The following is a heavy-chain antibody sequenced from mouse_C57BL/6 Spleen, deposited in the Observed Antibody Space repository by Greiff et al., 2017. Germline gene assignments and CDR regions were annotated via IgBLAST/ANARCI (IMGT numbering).Heavy chain of an antibody. CDR2: IWSGGST. D-gene: IGHD1-1*01. CDR1: GFSLTSYG. CDR3: ARNYYGSHYYAMDY. Sequence: QVHVKQSGPGLVQPSQSLSITCTVSGFSLTSYGVHWVRQSPGKGLEWLGVIWSGGSTDYNAAFISRLSISKDNSKSQVFFKMNSLQADDTAIYYCARNYYGSHYYAMDYWGQGTSVTVSS. J-gene: IGHJ4*01. V-gene: IGHV2-2*01.